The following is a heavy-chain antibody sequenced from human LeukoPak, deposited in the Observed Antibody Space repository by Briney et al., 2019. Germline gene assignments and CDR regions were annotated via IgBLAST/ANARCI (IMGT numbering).Heavy chain of an antibody. V-gene: IGHV4-59*08. CDR2: LYYNGVT. J-gene: IGHJ5*02. D-gene: IGHD6-13*01. Sequence: PSETLSLTCTVSGGSISSDNWSWIRQPPGKGLKWIGYLYYNGVTNYNPSLESRVTISVDTSKKQFSLELSSVTAADTAVYYCARHNCSWYCRFDPWGQGTLVTVSS. CDR1: GGSISSDN. CDR3: ARHNCSWYCRFDP.